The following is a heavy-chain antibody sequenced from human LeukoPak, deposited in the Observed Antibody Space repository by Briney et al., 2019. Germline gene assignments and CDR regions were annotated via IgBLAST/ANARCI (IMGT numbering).Heavy chain of an antibody. D-gene: IGHD3-3*01. J-gene: IGHJ4*02. CDR1: GFTFDDYG. CDR2: INWNGGST. CDR3: ARGIRFLEWLSGSDY. V-gene: IGHV3-20*04. Sequence: GGSLRLSCATSGFTFDDYGMSWVRQVPGKGLEWVSGINWNGGSTGYADSVKGRFTISRDNAKNSLYLQMDSLRVEDTALYYCARGIRFLEWLSGSDYWGQGTLVTVSS.